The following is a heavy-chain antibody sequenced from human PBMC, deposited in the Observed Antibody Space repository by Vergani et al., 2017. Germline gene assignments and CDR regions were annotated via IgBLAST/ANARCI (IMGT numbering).Heavy chain of an antibody. CDR2: VDPEDGET. V-gene: IGHV1-69-2*01. CDR3: ATPQTVTTGGMEV. CDR1: GYTFTDHY. Sequence: EVQLVQSGAEVKKPGATMKISCKVSGYTFTDHYMHWVKQAPGKGLEWMGLVDPEDGETIYAEKFKGRVTIAADTSTDTAHLELISLRSEETAVYYCATPQTVTTGGMEVWGQGTTVIVSS. D-gene: IGHD4-17*01. J-gene: IGHJ6*02.